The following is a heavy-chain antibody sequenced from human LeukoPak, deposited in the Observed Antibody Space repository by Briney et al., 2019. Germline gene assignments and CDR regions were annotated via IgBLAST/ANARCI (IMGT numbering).Heavy chain of an antibody. CDR2: INHSGST. D-gene: IGHD3-10*01. Sequence: SETLSLTCAVYGGSFSGYYWSWLRQPPGKGLEWIGEINHSGSTNYNPSLKSRVTISVDTSKNQFSLKLSSVTAADTAVYYCRGITMVRGVIITGDYWGQGTLVTVSS. V-gene: IGHV4-34*01. CDR3: RGITMVRGVIITGDY. J-gene: IGHJ4*02. CDR1: GGSFSGYY.